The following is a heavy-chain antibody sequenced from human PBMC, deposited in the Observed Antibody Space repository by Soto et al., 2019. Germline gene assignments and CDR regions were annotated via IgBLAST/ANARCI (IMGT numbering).Heavy chain of an antibody. Sequence: QVQLQESGPGLVKPSETLSLTCIVSDDSISSYHWSWIRQPPGKGLEWIGYNSYSGTTNYNPSLKSRGTISVDTAKNQFSLKLSSVTAADTAVYYCARNVRGDYMDVWGQGTTVTVSS. J-gene: IGHJ6*03. CDR1: DDSISSYH. CDR2: NSYSGTT. CDR3: ARNVRGDYMDV. V-gene: IGHV4-59*01.